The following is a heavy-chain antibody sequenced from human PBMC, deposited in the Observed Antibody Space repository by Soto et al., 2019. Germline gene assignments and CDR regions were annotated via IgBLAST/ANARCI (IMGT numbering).Heavy chain of an antibody. CDR1: GYTFTDYY. Sequence: ASVKVSCKASGYTFTDYYLYWVRQAPGQGLEWMGWISPKSGDTKYAQNFQGRVTMTRDTSIRATYMELSSLTSDDTAVYYCAKLAYYHYAMDVWGQGTTVTVSS. CDR3: AKLAYYHYAMDV. CDR2: ISPKSGDT. V-gene: IGHV1-2*02. J-gene: IGHJ6*02.